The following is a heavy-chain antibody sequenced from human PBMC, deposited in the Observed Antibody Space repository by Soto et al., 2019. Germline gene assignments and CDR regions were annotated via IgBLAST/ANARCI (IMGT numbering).Heavy chain of an antibody. D-gene: IGHD2-21*02. CDR2: ISGSGGRT. V-gene: IGHV3-23*01. J-gene: IGHJ4*02. CDR3: AKRLNTYYFDS. CDR1: GFTFSSYA. Sequence: GGSLRLSCAASGFTFSSYAISGVPQAPGKGLEWVSAISGSGGRTFHADSVKGRFTISRDNSQSTLYLQMKSLRAEDTAVYYCAKRLNTYYFDSWGQGTLVTSPQ.